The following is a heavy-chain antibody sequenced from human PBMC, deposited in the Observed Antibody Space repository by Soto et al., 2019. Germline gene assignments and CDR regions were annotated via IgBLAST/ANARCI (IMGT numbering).Heavy chain of an antibody. CDR3: ARGGDNVLRFLEWSLASYYYGMDV. Sequence: ASVKVSFKASGYTFTSYYMHWVRQAPGQGLEWMGIINPSGGSTSYAQKFQGRVTMTRDTSTSTVYMELSSLRSEDTAVYYCARGGDNVLRFLEWSLASYYYGMDVWGQGTTVTVSS. V-gene: IGHV1-46*01. J-gene: IGHJ6*02. CDR2: INPSGGST. CDR1: GYTFTSYY. D-gene: IGHD3-3*01.